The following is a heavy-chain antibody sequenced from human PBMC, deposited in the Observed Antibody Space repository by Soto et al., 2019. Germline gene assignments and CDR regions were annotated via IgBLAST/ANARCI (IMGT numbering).Heavy chain of an antibody. D-gene: IGHD3-22*01. Sequence: PGGSLRLSCAASGFTFSNAWMNWVRQAPGKGLEWVGRIKSKTDGGTTDYAAPVKGRFTISRDDSKNTLYLQMNSLKTEDTAVYYCTTPYYYDSSGSDAFDIWGQGTMVTVS. V-gene: IGHV3-15*07. J-gene: IGHJ3*02. CDR1: GFTFSNAW. CDR2: IKSKTDGGTT. CDR3: TTPYYYDSSGSDAFDI.